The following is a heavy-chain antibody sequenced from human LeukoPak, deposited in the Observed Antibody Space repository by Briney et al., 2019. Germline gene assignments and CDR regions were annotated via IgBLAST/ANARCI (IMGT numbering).Heavy chain of an antibody. CDR2: IYYSGST. D-gene: IGHD2-21*02. Sequence: SETLSLTCTVSGGSLSSYYWSWIRQPPGKGLEGIGYIYYSGSTNYNPSLKSRVTISVDTSKNQFSLKLSSVTAADTAVYYCTRDVYCGGDCSYFDSWGQGTLVSVSS. CDR1: GGSLSSYY. V-gene: IGHV4-59*01. J-gene: IGHJ4*02. CDR3: TRDVYCGGDCSYFDS.